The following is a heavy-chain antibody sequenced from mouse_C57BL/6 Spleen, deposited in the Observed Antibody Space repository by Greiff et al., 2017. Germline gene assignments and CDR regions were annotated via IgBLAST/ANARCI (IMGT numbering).Heavy chain of an antibody. CDR1: GYTFTDYY. CDR3: AREGGIYDGYYIDY. D-gene: IGHD2-3*01. V-gene: IGHV1-19*01. Sequence: EVKLQESGPVLVKPGASVKMSCKASGYTFTDYYMNWVKQSHGQSLEWIGVINPYNGGTSYNQKFKGKATLTVDKSSSTAYMELNSLTSEDSAVXYGAREGGIYDGYYIDYWGQGTTLTVSS. J-gene: IGHJ2*01. CDR2: INPYNGGT.